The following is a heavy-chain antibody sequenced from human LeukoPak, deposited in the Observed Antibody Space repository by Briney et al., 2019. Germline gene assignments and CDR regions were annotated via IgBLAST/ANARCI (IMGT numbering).Heavy chain of an antibody. CDR2: ISYDGSNK. CDR3: AKDTQGH. V-gene: IGHV3-30*18. CDR1: GFTFSSYG. J-gene: IGHJ4*02. Sequence: PGGSLRLSCAASGFTFSSYGMHWVRQAPGKGLEWVAVISYDGSNKYYADSVKGRFTISRDNSKNTLYLQMNSLSAEDTAVYYCAKDTQGHWGQGTLVTVSS.